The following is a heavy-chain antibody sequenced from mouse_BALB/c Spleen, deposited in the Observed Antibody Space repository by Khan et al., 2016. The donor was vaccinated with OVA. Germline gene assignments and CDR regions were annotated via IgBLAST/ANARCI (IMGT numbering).Heavy chain of an antibody. CDR3: ARESSYRYFDV. V-gene: IGHV9-1*02. D-gene: IGHD1-1*01. J-gene: IGHJ1*01. CDR2: INTYTGEP. CDR1: GYTFTNYR. Sequence: QIQLVQSGPELKKPGETVKISCKASGYTFTNYRMNWMKQAPGKGLKWMGWINTYTGEPTYADDFKGRFAFSLETSASTAYLQINNLKNEDMATYFSARESSYRYFDVWGAGTTVTVSS.